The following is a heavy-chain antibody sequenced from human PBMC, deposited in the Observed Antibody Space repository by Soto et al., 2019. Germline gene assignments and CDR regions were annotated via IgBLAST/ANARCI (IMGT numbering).Heavy chain of an antibody. Sequence: PGESLKISCKGSGYSFTSYWIGWVRQMPGKGLEWMGIIYPGDSDTRYSPSFQGQVTISADKSISTAYLQWSSLKASDTAMYYCASKVHIAAPTDSDAFDIWGQGTMVTVSS. D-gene: IGHD6-6*01. CDR3: ASKVHIAAPTDSDAFDI. CDR2: IYPGDSDT. V-gene: IGHV5-51*01. J-gene: IGHJ3*02. CDR1: GYSFTSYW.